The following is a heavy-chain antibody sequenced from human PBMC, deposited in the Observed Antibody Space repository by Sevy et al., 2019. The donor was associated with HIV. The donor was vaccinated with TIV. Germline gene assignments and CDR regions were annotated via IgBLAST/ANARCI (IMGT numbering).Heavy chain of an antibody. CDR1: GFTFNTHA. J-gene: IGHJ3*01. CDR2: ISGPGYGT. D-gene: IGHD3-22*01. Sequence: GGSLRLSCAASGFTFNTHAMNWVRQAPGKGLEWVSVISGPGYGTNYADSVKGRLTISRDNSKNTLELQMNSLRDDDTAVYYCAKALNPALESMLEVNLRSLKGFDVWGQGTMVTVSS. V-gene: IGHV3-23*01. CDR3: AKALNPALESMLEVNLRSLKGFDV.